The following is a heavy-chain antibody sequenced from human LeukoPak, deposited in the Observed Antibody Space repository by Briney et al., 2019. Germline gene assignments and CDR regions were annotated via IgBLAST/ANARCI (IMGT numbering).Heavy chain of an antibody. V-gene: IGHV4-59*01. D-gene: IGHD3-3*01. Sequence: PSETLSLTCTVSGGSISTYFWSWIRQPPGKGLEWIGYIYYSGSTNYNPSLKSRVTISLDTSKNQFSLKLSSVTAADTAMYYCARGLDDFWSGYYRFDYWGQGILVTVSS. CDR2: IYYSGST. CDR3: ARGLDDFWSGYYRFDY. CDR1: GGSISTYF. J-gene: IGHJ4*02.